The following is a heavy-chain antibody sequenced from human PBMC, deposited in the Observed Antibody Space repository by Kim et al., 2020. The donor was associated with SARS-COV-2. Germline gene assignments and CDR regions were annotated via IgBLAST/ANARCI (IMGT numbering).Heavy chain of an antibody. J-gene: IGHJ6*02. CDR1: GYTFTSYA. Sequence: ASVKVSCKASGYTFTSYAMNWVRQAPGQGLEWMGWINTNTGNPTYAQGFTGRFVFSLDTSVSTAYLQISSLKAEDTAVYYCARVVHSRNDDRGDYYYYGMDVWGQGTTVTVSS. V-gene: IGHV7-4-1*02. D-gene: IGHD1-1*01. CDR2: INTNTGNP. CDR3: ARVVHSRNDDRGDYYYYGMDV.